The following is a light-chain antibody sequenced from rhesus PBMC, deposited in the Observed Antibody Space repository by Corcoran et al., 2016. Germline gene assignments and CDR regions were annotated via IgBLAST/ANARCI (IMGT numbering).Light chain of an antibody. Sequence: DIQMTQSPSSLSASVGDRVTITCRASQGISNWLAWYQQKPGKAPKLLIYRASNLETGVPSRFSGSGSWTDFTHTISSLQPGDIATYYCPQHNNSPFTFGPGTKLDIK. V-gene: IGKV1-69*01. J-gene: IGKJ3*01. CDR3: PQHNNSPFT. CDR1: QGISNW. CDR2: RAS.